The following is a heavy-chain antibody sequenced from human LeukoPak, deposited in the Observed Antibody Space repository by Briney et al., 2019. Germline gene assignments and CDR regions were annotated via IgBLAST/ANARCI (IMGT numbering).Heavy chain of an antibody. CDR1: GFTFGDYA. CDR2: ISGSGGST. Sequence: PGGSLRLSCTASGFTFGDYAMSWVRQAPGKGLEWVSGISGSGGSTYHADSVRGRFKISRDNSKNTLYMQMNSLRVEDTAVYYCAKDSSYDSSGYYDDWGQGTLVTVSS. CDR3: AKDSSYDSSGYYDD. V-gene: IGHV3-23*01. D-gene: IGHD3-22*01. J-gene: IGHJ4*02.